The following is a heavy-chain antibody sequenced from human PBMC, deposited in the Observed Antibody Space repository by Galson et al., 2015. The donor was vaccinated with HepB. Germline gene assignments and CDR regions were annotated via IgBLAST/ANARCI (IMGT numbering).Heavy chain of an antibody. J-gene: IGHJ4*02. CDR1: GFTFGDYT. V-gene: IGHV3-43*01. CDR3: AKGRRGYSYGPGDY. Sequence: SLRLSCAASGFTFGDYTMHWVRQAPGKGLEWVSLISWDGGSTYYADSVKGRFTISRDNSKNSLYLQMNSLRTEDTALYYCAKGRRGYSYGPGDYWGQGTLVTVSS. D-gene: IGHD5-18*01. CDR2: ISWDGGST.